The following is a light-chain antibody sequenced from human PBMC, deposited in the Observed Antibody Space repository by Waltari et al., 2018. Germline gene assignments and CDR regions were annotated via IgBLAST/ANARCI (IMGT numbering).Light chain of an antibody. CDR2: YKSDSDK. V-gene: IGLV5-45*03. J-gene: IGLJ1*01. Sequence: QAVLSQPSSLSASPGASASLTCTLHSGFYIGDYRIYWYQQKPGSPPQYLLRYKSDSDKQQGSGVPSRFSGSKDASANAGILIISGLQSEDEADYYCMIWHSSTCVFGPGTKVTVL. CDR1: SGFYIGDYR. CDR3: MIWHSSTCV.